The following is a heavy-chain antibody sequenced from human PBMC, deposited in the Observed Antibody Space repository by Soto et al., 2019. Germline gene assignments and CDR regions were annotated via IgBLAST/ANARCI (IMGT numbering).Heavy chain of an antibody. J-gene: IGHJ5*02. Sequence: TSETLSLTCTVSGGSISSGGYYWIWIRQHPGKGLEWIGYIYYSGSTYYNPSLKSRVTISVDTSKNQFSLKLSSVTAADTAVYYCARGLNCSSTSCRNWFDPWGQGTLVTVSS. V-gene: IGHV4-31*03. D-gene: IGHD2-2*01. CDR1: GGSISSGGYY. CDR3: ARGLNCSSTSCRNWFDP. CDR2: IYYSGST.